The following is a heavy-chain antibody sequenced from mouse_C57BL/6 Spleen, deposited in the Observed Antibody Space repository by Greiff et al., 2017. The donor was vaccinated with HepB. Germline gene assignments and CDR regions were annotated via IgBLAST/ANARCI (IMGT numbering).Heavy chain of an antibody. D-gene: IGHD2-3*01. V-gene: IGHV1-80*01. CDR1: GYAFSSYW. CDR3: ARARDGLMDY. Sequence: QVHVKQSGAELVKPGASVKISCKASGYAFSSYWMNWVKQRPGKGLEWIGQIYPGDGDTNYNGKFKGKATLTADKSSSTAYLQLSSLTSEDSAVYFCARARDGLMDYWGQGTSVTVSS. CDR2: IYPGDGDT. J-gene: IGHJ4*01.